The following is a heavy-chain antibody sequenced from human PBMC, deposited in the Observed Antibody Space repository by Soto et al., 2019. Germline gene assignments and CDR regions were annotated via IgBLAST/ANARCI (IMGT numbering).Heavy chain of an antibody. V-gene: IGHV1-18*01. J-gene: IGHJ6*02. CDR3: ARDPYCSGGSCYYYYYGMDV. CDR1: GYTFTSYG. Sequence: QVQLVQSGAEVKKPGASVKVSCKASGYTFTSYGISWVRQAPGQGLEWMGWISAYNGNTNHAQKLQGRVTMTTDTSTSTAYMELRSLRSDDTAVYYCARDPYCSGGSCYYYYYGMDVWGQGTTVTVSS. D-gene: IGHD2-15*01. CDR2: ISAYNGNT.